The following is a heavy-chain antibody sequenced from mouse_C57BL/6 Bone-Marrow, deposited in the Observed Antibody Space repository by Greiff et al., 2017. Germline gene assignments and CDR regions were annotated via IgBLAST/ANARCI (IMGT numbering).Heavy chain of an antibody. V-gene: IGHV1-42*01. J-gene: IGHJ1*03. Sequence: VQLKQSGPELVKPGASVKISCKASGYSFTGYYMNWVKQSPEKSLEWIGEINPSTGGTTYNQKFKAKATLTVDKSSSTAYMQLKSLTSEDSAVYYCATNYYGSSLWYFDVWGTGTTVTVS. CDR2: INPSTGGT. D-gene: IGHD1-1*01. CDR3: ATNYYGSSLWYFDV. CDR1: GYSFTGYY.